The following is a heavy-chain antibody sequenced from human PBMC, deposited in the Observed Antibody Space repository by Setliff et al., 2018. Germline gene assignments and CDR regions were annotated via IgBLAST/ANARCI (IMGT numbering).Heavy chain of an antibody. J-gene: IGHJ4*02. CDR2: INTNTGFP. V-gene: IGHV7-4-1*02. Sequence: ASVKVSCKTSGYAFITFGMSWVRQAPGQGLEWMGWINTNTGFPTYAQGFTGRFVFSLDTSVSTAYLQISSVKAEDTAVYYCARGYCSGGSCADFDYWGQGTLVTVSS. CDR1: GYAFITFG. D-gene: IGHD2-15*01. CDR3: ARGYCSGGSCADFDY.